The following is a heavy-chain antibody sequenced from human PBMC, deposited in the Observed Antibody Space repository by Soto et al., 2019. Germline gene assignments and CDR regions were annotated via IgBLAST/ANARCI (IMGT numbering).Heavy chain of an antibody. D-gene: IGHD6-19*01. CDR3: ATVFPPLSSGWYDFDY. Sequence: ASVKVSCKVSGYTLTELSMHWVRQAPGKGLEWMGGFDPEDGETIYAQKFQGRVTMTEDTSTDTAYMELSSLRSEDTAVYYCATVFPPLSSGWYDFDYWGQGTLVTVSS. J-gene: IGHJ4*02. CDR2: FDPEDGET. CDR1: GYTLTELS. V-gene: IGHV1-24*01.